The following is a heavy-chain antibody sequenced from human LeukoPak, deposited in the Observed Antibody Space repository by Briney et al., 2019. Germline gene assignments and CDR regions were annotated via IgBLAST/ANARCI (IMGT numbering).Heavy chain of an antibody. CDR3: ARRKYASGGMDV. V-gene: IGHV3-66*01. Sequence: GGSLRLSCAASGFTVSSNYMSWVRQAPGKGLEWVSVIYSGGSTYYADSVKGRFTISRDNSKNTLYLQMNSLRAEDTAVYYCARRKYASGGMDVWGQGTTVTVSS. J-gene: IGHJ6*02. CDR1: GFTVSSNY. CDR2: IYSGGST.